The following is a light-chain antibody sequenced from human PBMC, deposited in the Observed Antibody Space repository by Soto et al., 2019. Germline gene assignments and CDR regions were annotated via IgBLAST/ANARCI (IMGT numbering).Light chain of an antibody. V-gene: IGLV2-11*01. CDR1: SSDVGDYNY. Sequence: QSVLTQPRSVSGSPGQSVTISCTGTSSDVGDYNYVSWYQQHPGKAPKLMIYDVSKRPSGVPDRFSGSKSGNTASLTISGLQAEDEADYYCCSYAGSYTLVVCGGGTKLTVL. CDR2: DVS. J-gene: IGLJ2*01. CDR3: CSYAGSYTLVV.